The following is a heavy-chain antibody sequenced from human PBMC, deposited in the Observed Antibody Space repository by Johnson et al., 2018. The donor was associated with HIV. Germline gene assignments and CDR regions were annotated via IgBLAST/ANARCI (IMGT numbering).Heavy chain of an antibody. D-gene: IGHD4-17*01. CDR2: ISWNSGSI. Sequence: VQLVESGGGLVQPGGSLRLSCAASGFTFDDYAMHWVRQAPGKGLEWVSGISWNSGSIGYADSVKGRFTISRDTAKNSLYLQMNRLRAEDTALYYCAKGRDGDSDSFDIWGQGTMVTVSS. CDR3: AKGRDGDSDSFDI. J-gene: IGHJ3*02. V-gene: IGHV3-9*01. CDR1: GFTFDDYA.